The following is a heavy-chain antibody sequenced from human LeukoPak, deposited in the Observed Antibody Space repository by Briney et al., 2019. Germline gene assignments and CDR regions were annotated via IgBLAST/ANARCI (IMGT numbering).Heavy chain of an antibody. CDR2: ISGGGGST. J-gene: IGHJ4*02. D-gene: IGHD2-2*02. V-gene: IGHV3-23*01. Sequence: GGSLRLSCAASGFTFSSYAMSWVRQAPGKGLEWVSAISGGGGSTYYADSVKGRFTISRDNSKNTLYLQMNSLRAEDTAVYYCAREGYCSSTSCYIYFDYWGQGTLVTVSS. CDR3: AREGYCSSTSCYIYFDY. CDR1: GFTFSSYA.